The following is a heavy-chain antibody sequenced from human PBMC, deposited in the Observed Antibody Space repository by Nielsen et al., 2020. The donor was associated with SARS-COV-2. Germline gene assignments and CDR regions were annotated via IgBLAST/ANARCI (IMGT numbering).Heavy chain of an antibody. D-gene: IGHD2-15*01. V-gene: IGHV4-38-2*02. CDR1: GYSISSGYY. CDR3: ARRPLEYCSGGSCYSSPFFDP. J-gene: IGHJ5*02. Sequence: SETLSLTCTVSGYSISSGYYWGWIRQPPGQGLEWIGSIYHSGSTYYNPSLKSRVTISVDTSKNQFSLKLSSVTAADTAVYYCARRPLEYCSGGSCYSSPFFDPWGQGTLVTVSS. CDR2: IYHSGST.